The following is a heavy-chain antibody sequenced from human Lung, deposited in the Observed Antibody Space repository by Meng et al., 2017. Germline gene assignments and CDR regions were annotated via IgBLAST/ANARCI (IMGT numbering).Heavy chain of an antibody. J-gene: IGHJ4*02. CDR2: INHSGST. Sequence: QVQLQQWGAGLFKPPDPLSRTCAVYGGSFSGYYWSWIRQPPGKGLEWIGEINHSGSTNYNPSLKSRVTISVDTSKNQFSLKLSSVTAADTAVYYCARGYDILTGPPLDYWGQGTLVTVSS. CDR3: ARGYDILTGPPLDY. D-gene: IGHD3-9*01. CDR1: GGSFSGYY. V-gene: IGHV4-34*01.